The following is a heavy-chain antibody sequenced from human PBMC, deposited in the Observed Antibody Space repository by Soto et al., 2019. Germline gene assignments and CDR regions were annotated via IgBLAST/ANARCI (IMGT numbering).Heavy chain of an antibody. CDR1: GASISGFY. V-gene: IGHV4-4*07. CDR3: VRDGTKTLRDWFDS. Sequence: SETLSLTCTVSGASISGFYWSWIRKSAGKGLEWIGRIYATGTTDYNPSLKSRVMMSVDTSKKQFSLKLRSVTAADTAVYYCVRDGTKTLRDWFDSWGQGISVTVSS. J-gene: IGHJ5*01. CDR2: IYATGTT. D-gene: IGHD1-1*01.